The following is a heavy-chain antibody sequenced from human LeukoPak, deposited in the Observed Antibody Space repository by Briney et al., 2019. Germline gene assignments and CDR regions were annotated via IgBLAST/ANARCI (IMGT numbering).Heavy chain of an antibody. CDR1: GGSIVFSS. CDR2: FDERAGA. V-gene: IGHV4-34*06. Sequence: PSGTLSLTCAVYGGSIVFSSWKGFRQSPGKGRQGMGEFDERAGAKDNPSLKTQSTLSKDTPKGQVSLKLDSVTAADTAVYYCGIFYDGSMDWGRGALVTVSS. J-gene: IGHJ4*02. CDR3: GIFYDGSMD. D-gene: IGHD3-10*01.